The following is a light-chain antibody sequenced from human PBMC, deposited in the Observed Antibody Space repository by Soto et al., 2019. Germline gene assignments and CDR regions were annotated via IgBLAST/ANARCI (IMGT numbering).Light chain of an antibody. CDR3: TSYTSVTIVV. Sequence: QPVLTQPPSASASLGASVKLTCTLSSGHSSYAIAWHQKQPEKGPRYLMDLNNDGSHTKGDGIPDRFSGSKSGNTASLTISALQAEDEADYYCTSYTSVTIVVFGGGTKLTVL. CDR2: LNNDGSH. CDR1: SGHSSYA. J-gene: IGLJ2*01. V-gene: IGLV4-69*01.